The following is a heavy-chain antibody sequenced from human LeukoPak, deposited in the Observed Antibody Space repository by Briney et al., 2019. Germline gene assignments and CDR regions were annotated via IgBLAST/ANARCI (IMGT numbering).Heavy chain of an antibody. CDR1: GYTLTELS. V-gene: IGHV1-24*01. J-gene: IGHJ6*02. CDR2: FDPEDGET. Sequence: GASVTVSCKVSGYTLTELSMHWVRQAPGKGLEWMGGFDPEDGETIYAQKFQGRVTMTEDTSTDTAYMELSSLRSEDTAVYYCATDSPWDYGGNHYYYYGMDVWGQGTTVTVSS. D-gene: IGHD4-23*01. CDR3: ATDSPWDYGGNHYYYYGMDV.